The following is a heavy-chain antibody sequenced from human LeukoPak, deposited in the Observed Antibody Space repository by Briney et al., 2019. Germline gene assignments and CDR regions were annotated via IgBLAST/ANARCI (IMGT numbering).Heavy chain of an antibody. CDR2: ISHDGNDK. CDR1: GFSFSSYG. D-gene: IGHD4-17*01. V-gene: IGHV3-30*18. Sequence: GRSLRLSCAASGFSFSSYGMNWVRQAPGQGLEWVAFISHDGNDKDYADSVKGRFTISRDNSKNTLYVQMNSLRAEDTAMHYCAKSKTYGDFGYFDYWGQGILVTVSS. J-gene: IGHJ4*02. CDR3: AKSKTYGDFGYFDY.